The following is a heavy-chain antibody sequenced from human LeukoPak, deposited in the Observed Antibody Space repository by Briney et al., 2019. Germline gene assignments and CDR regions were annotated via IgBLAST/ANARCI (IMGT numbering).Heavy chain of an antibody. CDR2: IYSGGST. CDR3: ARGGVYSSSWYFW. D-gene: IGHD6-13*01. Sequence: GGSLRLSCAASGFTVSSNYMSWVRQAPGKGLEWVSVIYSGGSTYYADSVKGRSTISRDNSKNTLYLQMNSLRAEDTAVYYCARGGVYSSSWYFWWGQGTLVTVSS. J-gene: IGHJ4*02. V-gene: IGHV3-53*01. CDR1: GFTVSSNY.